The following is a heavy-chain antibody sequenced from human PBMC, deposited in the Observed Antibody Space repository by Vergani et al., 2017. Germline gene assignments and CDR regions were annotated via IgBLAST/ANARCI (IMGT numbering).Heavy chain of an antibody. V-gene: IGHV1-2*02. Sequence: QVQLVQSGAEVKKPGASVKVSCKASGYTFTGYYMHWVRQAPGQGLEWMGWINPNSGGTNYAQKFQGRVTMTRDTSIRTAYMELSRLRSDDTAVYYCAAESWGHGSHYYFDYWGQGTLVTVSS. D-gene: IGHD3-16*01. CDR1: GYTFTGYY. CDR3: AAESWGHGSHYYFDY. J-gene: IGHJ4*02. CDR2: INPNSGGT.